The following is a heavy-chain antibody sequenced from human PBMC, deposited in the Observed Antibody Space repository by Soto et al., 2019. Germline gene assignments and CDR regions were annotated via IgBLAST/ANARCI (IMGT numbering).Heavy chain of an antibody. Sequence: LRLSCEVSGFILNSYAMKWVRQSPGKGLEWISFISTGSSPIYYADSVKGRFTISRDNAKNSLYLQMNSLRDEDTAVYYCARARYYDSSAYSDYWGQGTLVTVSS. CDR3: ARARYYDSSAYSDY. J-gene: IGHJ4*02. D-gene: IGHD3-22*01. CDR2: ISTGSSPI. V-gene: IGHV3-48*02. CDR1: GFILNSYA.